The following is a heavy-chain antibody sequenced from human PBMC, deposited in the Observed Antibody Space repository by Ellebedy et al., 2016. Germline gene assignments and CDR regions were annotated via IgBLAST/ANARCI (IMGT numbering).Heavy chain of an antibody. Sequence: GESLKISXAASGFTFSSYAMSWVRQAPGKGLEWVSAISGSGGSTYYADSVKGRFTISRDNSKNTLYLQMNSLRAEDAAVYYCAKKVATVTYNWFDPWGQGTLVTVSS. CDR2: ISGSGGST. V-gene: IGHV3-23*01. D-gene: IGHD4-17*01. CDR1: GFTFSSYA. CDR3: AKKVATVTYNWFDP. J-gene: IGHJ5*02.